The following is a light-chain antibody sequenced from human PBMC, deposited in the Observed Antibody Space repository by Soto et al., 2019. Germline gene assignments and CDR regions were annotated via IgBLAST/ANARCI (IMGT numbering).Light chain of an antibody. J-gene: IGKJ1*01. Sequence: EIVLTQSPGTLSLSPGERATLSCRASQSVSSSFLAWYQQKPGQAPRLLIYGASNRATGIPDRFGGSGSGTDFTLTISRLEPEDFAVYYCQQYVTSPWAFGQGTKVDI. CDR2: GAS. CDR1: QSVSSSF. CDR3: QQYVTSPWA. V-gene: IGKV3-20*01.